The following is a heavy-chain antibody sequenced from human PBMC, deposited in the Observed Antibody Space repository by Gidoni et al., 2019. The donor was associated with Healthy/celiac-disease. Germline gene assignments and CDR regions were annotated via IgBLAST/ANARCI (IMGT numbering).Heavy chain of an antibody. CDR1: GGSISSSSYY. CDR3: AREGAEYYYDSSGYQAAFDI. V-gene: IGHV4-39*07. D-gene: IGHD3-22*01. Sequence: QLQLQESGPGLVKPSETLSLTCTVSGGSISSSSYYWGWIRQPPGKGLEWIGSIYYSGSTYYNPSLKSRVTISVDTSKNQFSLKLSSVTAADTAVYYCAREGAEYYYDSSGYQAAFDIWGQGTMVTVSS. CDR2: IYYSGST. J-gene: IGHJ3*02.